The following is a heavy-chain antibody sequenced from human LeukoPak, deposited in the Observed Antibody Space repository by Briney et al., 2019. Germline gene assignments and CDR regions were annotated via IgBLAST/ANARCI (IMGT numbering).Heavy chain of an antibody. V-gene: IGHV3-21*01. CDR3: ARDLTTGTSPWGY. J-gene: IGHJ4*02. CDR2: ISSSGSYK. Sequence: GGSLRLSCAASGFTFSTYNMNWVRQAPGKGLEWVSSISSSGSYKYYADSLKGRFTISRDNAKNSLYLQMNSLRAEDTAVYYCARDLTTGTSPWGYWGQGTLVTVPS. D-gene: IGHD1-1*01. CDR1: GFTFSTYN.